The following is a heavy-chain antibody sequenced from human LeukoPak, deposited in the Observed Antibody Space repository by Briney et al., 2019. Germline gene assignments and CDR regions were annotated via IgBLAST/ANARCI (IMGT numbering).Heavy chain of an antibody. J-gene: IGHJ3*02. V-gene: IGHV1-46*01. D-gene: IGHD4-23*01. Sequence: ASVKVSCKASGYTFTSYYIHWVRQAPGQGLEWMGIINPSGGSTSYAQKFQGRVTMTRDMSTSTVYMELSSLRSEDTAVYYCARVNSDDAFDIWGQGTMVTVSS. CDR2: INPSGGST. CDR1: GYTFTSYY. CDR3: ARVNSDDAFDI.